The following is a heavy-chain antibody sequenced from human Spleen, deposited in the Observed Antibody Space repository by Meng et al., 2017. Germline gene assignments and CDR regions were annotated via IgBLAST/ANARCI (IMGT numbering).Heavy chain of an antibody. CDR3: ARKDGNCIRTTCYSLDY. D-gene: IGHD2-2*01. Sequence: SVKVSCKARGGIFSNYVIGWVRQARGQGLEWVGGINAFFGTTNNAQKFQGRVTITSDESTSTVYMELTRLTSEDTAVYFRARKDGNCIRTTCYSLDYWGQGTLVTVSS. V-gene: IGHV1-69*13. CDR2: INAFFGTT. CDR1: GGIFSNYV. J-gene: IGHJ4*02.